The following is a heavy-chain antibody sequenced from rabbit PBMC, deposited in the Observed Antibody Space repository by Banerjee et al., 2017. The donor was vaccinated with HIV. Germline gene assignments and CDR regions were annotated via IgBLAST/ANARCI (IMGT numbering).Heavy chain of an antibody. CDR2: IATGSGSA. CDR1: GFYLSSRYW. CDR3: AREDGVGSGYPTRLDL. Sequence: QEQLEESGGDLVKPEGSLTLTCTASGFYLSSRYWICWVRQAPGKGLEWIACIATGSGSAWYASWVNGRFTISKTSSTTVTLQMTSLTAADTATYFCAREDGVGSGYPTRLDLWGPGTLVTVS. J-gene: IGHJ3*01. V-gene: IGHV1S45*01. D-gene: IGHD1-1*01.